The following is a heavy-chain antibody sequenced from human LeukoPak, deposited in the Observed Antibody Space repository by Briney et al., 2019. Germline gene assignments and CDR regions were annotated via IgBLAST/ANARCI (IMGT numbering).Heavy chain of an antibody. CDR2: IFPGDSDT. J-gene: IGHJ4*02. CDR1: AYGFTSYC. V-gene: IGHV5-51*01. D-gene: IGHD3-16*02. CDR3: ARLNHAFGGVIEITRPGDY. Sequence: GASLQISSKGSAYGFTSYCIGWGRQLPGEGLEGRGIIFPGDSDTRYSPSFQGQVTISAGKSISTAYLLWSSLKASDTAMYYCARLNHAFGGVIEITRPGDYWGQGTLVTVSS.